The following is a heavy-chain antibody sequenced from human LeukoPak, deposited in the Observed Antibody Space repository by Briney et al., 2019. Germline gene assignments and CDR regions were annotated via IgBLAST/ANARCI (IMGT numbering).Heavy chain of an antibody. CDR3: ARYYDSSGYSFDY. CDR1: GGSISSSSYY. Sequence: SETLSLTCTVSGGSISSSSYYWGWIRQPPGQGLEGIGSIYYSGSTYYNPSLKSRVTISVDTSKNQFSLKLSSVTAADTAVYYCARYYDSSGYSFDYWGQGTLVTVSS. CDR2: IYYSGST. V-gene: IGHV4-39*01. J-gene: IGHJ4*02. D-gene: IGHD3-22*01.